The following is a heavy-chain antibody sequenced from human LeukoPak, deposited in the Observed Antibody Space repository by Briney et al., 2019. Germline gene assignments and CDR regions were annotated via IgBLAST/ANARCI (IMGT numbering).Heavy chain of an antibody. J-gene: IGHJ4*02. CDR1: LYAIKSGYY. V-gene: IGHV4-38-2*02. CDR3: ARGGGRVISYRFDY. CDR2: MHHSGST. D-gene: IGHD3-16*01. Sequence: SETLSLTCSVSLYAIKSGYYWGWIRQSPGKGLEGIGSMHHSGSTDYNPSLRSRVTISGDTSKNQFFLKLTSMTVADTAIYFCARGGGRVISYRFDYWGQGVLVTVSS.